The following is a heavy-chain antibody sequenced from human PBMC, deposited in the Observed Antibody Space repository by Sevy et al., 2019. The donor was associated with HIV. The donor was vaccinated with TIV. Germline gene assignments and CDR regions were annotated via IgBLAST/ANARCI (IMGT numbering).Heavy chain of an antibody. V-gene: IGHV3-33*01. CDR1: GFTFSSYG. Sequence: GSLRLSCAASGFTFSSYGMHWVRQAPGKGLEWVAVIWYDGSNKYYADSVKGRFTISRDNSKNTLYLQMNSLRAEDTAVYYCASAGPYCSSTSCYSRYYYYGMDVWGQGTTVTVSS. D-gene: IGHD2-2*02. CDR3: ASAGPYCSSTSCYSRYYYYGMDV. CDR2: IWYDGSNK. J-gene: IGHJ6*02.